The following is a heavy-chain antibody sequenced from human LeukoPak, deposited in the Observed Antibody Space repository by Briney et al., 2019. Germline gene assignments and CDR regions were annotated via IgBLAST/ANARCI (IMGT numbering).Heavy chain of an antibody. J-gene: IGHJ5*02. CDR2: INHSGST. D-gene: IGHD1-26*01. CDR3: ARVPPGSGSYWFDP. V-gene: IGHV4-34*01. CDR1: GGSFGGYY. Sequence: SETLSLTCAVYGGSFGGYYWSWIRQPPGKGLEWIGEINHSGSTNYNPSLKSRVTISVDTSKNQFSLKLSSVTAADTAVYYCARVPPGSGSYWFDPWGQGTLVTVSS.